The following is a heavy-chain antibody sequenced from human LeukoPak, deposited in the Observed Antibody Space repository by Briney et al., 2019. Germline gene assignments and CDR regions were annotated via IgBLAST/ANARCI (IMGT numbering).Heavy chain of an antibody. J-gene: IGHJ4*02. CDR2: IYYSGST. Sequence: GSLRLSCAASGFTFSSYAMSWVRQAPGKGLEWIGSIYYSGSTYYNPSLKSRVTISVDTSKNQFSLKLSSVTAADTAVYYCARRLGYCSSTSCYAFDYWGQGTLVTVSS. D-gene: IGHD2-2*03. CDR1: GFTFSSYA. V-gene: IGHV4-39*01. CDR3: ARRLGYCSSTSCYAFDY.